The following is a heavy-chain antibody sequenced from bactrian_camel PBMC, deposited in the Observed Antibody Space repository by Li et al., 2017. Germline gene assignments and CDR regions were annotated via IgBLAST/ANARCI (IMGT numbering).Heavy chain of an antibody. CDR2: IYTGGGST. CDR3: AAGTRIIVGDYCDGITA. CDR1: GFTFSTYY. J-gene: IGHJ6*01. Sequence: VQLVESGGGLVQPGGSLRLSCAASGFTFSTYYMSWVRQAPGKGLEWVSSIYTGGGSTYHADSVKGRFTISQDNAKNIIYLQMSSLTPDDTAMYYCAAGTRIIVGDYCDGITAWGQGTQVTVS. V-gene: IGHV3-2*01. D-gene: IGHD3*01.